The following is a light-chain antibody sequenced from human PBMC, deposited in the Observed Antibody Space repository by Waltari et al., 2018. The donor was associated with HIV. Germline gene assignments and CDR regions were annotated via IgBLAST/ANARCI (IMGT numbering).Light chain of an antibody. CDR3: QQTYSLPVT. J-gene: IGKJ2*01. CDR1: QMISSY. V-gene: IGKV1-39*01. CDR2: GAS. Sequence: DIQMTQSPSSVSASVGDRVTITCRASQMISSYLNWYQQKPGRAPKLLIYGASTLQSGVPSRFSGSTSGTDFTLTISSLQPEDFATYHCQQTYSLPVTFGQGTKVDIK.